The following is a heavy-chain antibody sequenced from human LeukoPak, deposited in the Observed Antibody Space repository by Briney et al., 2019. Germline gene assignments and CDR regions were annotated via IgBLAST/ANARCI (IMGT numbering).Heavy chain of an antibody. J-gene: IGHJ4*02. CDR1: GFTFSSYG. D-gene: IGHD3-16*01. Sequence: GGSLRLSCAASGFTFSSYGMHWVRQAPGKGLEWVAFIRYDGSNKYYADSVKGRFTISRDNAKNSLYLQMNSLRAEDTAVYYCARAGAGELDYWGQGTLVTVSS. V-gene: IGHV3-30*02. CDR3: ARAGAGELDY. CDR2: IRYDGSNK.